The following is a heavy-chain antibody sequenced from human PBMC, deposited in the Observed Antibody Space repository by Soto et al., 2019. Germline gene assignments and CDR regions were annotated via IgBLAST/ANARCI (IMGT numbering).Heavy chain of an antibody. CDR1: GYSISSAYY. D-gene: IGHD2-15*01. CDR2: ISPSGST. Sequence: SETLSLTCAVSGYSISSAYYWGWIRQPPGKGLEWIGTISPSGSTHYKPSLRSRVTISMDTSKNQFSLRLTSVTAADTAVYYCESGSATPVDYWGQGTLVTVSS. V-gene: IGHV4-38-2*01. CDR3: ESGSATPVDY. J-gene: IGHJ4*02.